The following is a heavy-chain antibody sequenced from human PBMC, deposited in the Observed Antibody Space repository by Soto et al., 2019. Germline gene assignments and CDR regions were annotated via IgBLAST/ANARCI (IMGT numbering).Heavy chain of an antibody. CDR2: ISSSSSYI. D-gene: IGHD3-3*01. CDR1: GFTFSSYS. Sequence: EVQLVESGGGLVKPGGSLRLSCAASGFTFSSYSMNWVRQAPGKGLEWVSSISSSSSYIYYADSVKGRFTISRDNDKNSLYLQMNSLRAEDTAVYYCARGRTIFGVVIISRNLMDVWGQGTTVTVSS. J-gene: IGHJ6*02. CDR3: ARGRTIFGVVIISRNLMDV. V-gene: IGHV3-21*01.